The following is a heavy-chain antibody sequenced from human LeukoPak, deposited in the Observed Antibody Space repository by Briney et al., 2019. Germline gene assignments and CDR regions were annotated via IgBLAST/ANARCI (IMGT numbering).Heavy chain of an antibody. J-gene: IGHJ4*02. D-gene: IGHD6-13*01. CDR3: AESPWYGY. V-gene: IGHV3-48*03. Sequence: GGSLRLSCAASGFTFSSYEMSWVRQAPGKGLEWVSYITNSGETMYYADSVKGRFTISRDNAKNILYLQMNSLRIEDTAVYYCAESPWYGYWGQGTLVTVSS. CDR1: GFTFSSYE. CDR2: ITNSGETM.